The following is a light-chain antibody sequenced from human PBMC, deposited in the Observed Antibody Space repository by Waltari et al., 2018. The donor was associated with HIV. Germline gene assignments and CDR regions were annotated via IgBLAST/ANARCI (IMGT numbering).Light chain of an antibody. J-gene: IGLJ2*01. CDR2: EVS. Sequence: QSALTQPASVSGSPGQSITISCTGTSRDVGAYHYVSWYQQPPGTAPKLMIFEVSNRPSGISDRFSGSKSGNPASLTISGLQAEDEADYYCSSLTTTNTLIFGGGTKVTVL. CDR3: SSLTTTNTLI. V-gene: IGLV2-14*01. CDR1: SRDVGAYHY.